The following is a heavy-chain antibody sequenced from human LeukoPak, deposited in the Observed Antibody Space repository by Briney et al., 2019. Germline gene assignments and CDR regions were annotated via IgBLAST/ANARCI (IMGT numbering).Heavy chain of an antibody. D-gene: IGHD1-26*01. CDR3: ARASIVGARGDFDY. CDR1: GYTFTSYG. CDR2: ISAYNGNT. V-gene: IGHV1-18*01. Sequence: ASVKVSCKASGYTFTSYGISWVRQAPGHGLEWMGWISAYNGNTNYAQKLQGRVTMTTDTSTSTAYMELRSLRSDDTAVYYCARASIVGARGDFDYWGQGTLVTVSS. J-gene: IGHJ4*02.